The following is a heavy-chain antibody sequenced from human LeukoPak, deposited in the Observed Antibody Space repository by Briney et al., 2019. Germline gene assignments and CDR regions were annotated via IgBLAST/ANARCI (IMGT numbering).Heavy chain of an antibody. CDR2: IYSGGST. V-gene: IGHV3-66*01. Sequence: GGSLRLSCVASGFTVSSNYMSWVRQAPGKGLEWVSVIYSGGSTYYADSVKGRFTISRDNSKNTLYLQMNSLRAEDTAVYYCARDGSIAVDTQFDYWGQGTLVTVSS. J-gene: IGHJ4*02. CDR1: GFTVSSNY. CDR3: ARDGSIAVDTQFDY. D-gene: IGHD6-19*01.